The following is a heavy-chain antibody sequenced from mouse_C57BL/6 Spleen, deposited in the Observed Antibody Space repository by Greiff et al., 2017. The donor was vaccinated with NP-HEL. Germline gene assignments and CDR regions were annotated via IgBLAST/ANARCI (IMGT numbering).Heavy chain of an antibody. D-gene: IGHD2-1*01. V-gene: IGHV1-26*01. CDR2: INPNNGGT. J-gene: IGHJ2*01. CDR3: ARRGWDGNHYFDY. CDR1: GYTFTDYY. Sequence: EVQLQQSGPELVKPGASVKISCKASGYTFTDYYMNWVKQSHGKSLEWIGDINPNNGGTSYNQKFKGKATLTVDKSSSTAYMELRSLTSEDSAVYYCARRGWDGNHYFDYWGQGTTLTVSS.